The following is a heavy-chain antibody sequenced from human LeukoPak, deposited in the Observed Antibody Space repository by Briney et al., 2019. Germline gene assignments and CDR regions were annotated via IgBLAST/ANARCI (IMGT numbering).Heavy chain of an antibody. CDR3: ARDLGLWFGELSPNYFDY. CDR1: GYTFTGYY. V-gene: IGHV1-2*02. D-gene: IGHD3-10*01. Sequence: GASVKVSCKASGYTFTGYYMHWVRQAPGQGLEWMGWINPNSGGTNYAQKFQGRVTMTRDTSISTAYMELSRLRSDDTAVYYCARDLGLWFGELSPNYFDYWGQGTLVTVSS. CDR2: INPNSGGT. J-gene: IGHJ4*02.